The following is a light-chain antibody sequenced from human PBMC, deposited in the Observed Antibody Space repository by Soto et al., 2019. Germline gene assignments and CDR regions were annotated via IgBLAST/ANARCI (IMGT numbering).Light chain of an antibody. V-gene: IGKV3-20*01. Sequence: EIVLTQSPGTLSLSPGERATLSCRASQSVSSNYLAWYQQKSGQAPRLLIYGASSRATGIPDWFSGSGSGTDFTLTISRLEPEDFAVYYCQQYGSSSYTFGQGTKLEIK. CDR3: QQYGSSSYT. CDR1: QSVSSNY. J-gene: IGKJ2*01. CDR2: GAS.